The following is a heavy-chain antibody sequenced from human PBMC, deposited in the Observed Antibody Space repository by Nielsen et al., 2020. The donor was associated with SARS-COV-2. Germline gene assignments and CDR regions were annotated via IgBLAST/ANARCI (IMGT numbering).Heavy chain of an antibody. J-gene: IGHJ3*02. D-gene: IGHD6-19*01. CDR3: ARESVTGTDAFDI. V-gene: IGHV3-7*01. CDR1: EFTFSDYW. Sequence: GESLKISCVGSEFTFSDYWMSWVRQAPGKGLEWVANIRQDGADIYYMDSVKGRFTISRDNAENSLSLQMNSLRAEDTAVYYCARESVTGTDAFDIWGQGTVVTVSS. CDR2: IRQDGADI.